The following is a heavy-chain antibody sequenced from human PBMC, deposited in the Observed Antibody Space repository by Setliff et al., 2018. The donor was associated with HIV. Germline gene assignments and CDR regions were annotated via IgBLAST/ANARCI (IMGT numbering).Heavy chain of an antibody. Sequence: GSLRLSCAASGFTFSGYWMHWVRQSRGRGLLGVAQIKGDGSITKYADSVKGRFTISRDNFKNTRDLQMNSLRAEDTAVYYCARGRQGGRSCSGVSCRGGYYYYYMDVWGKGTTVTVSS. V-gene: IGHV3-74*03. CDR3: ARGRQGGRSCSGVSCRGGYYYYYMDV. CDR1: GFTFSGYW. J-gene: IGHJ6*03. CDR2: IKGDGSIT. D-gene: IGHD2-15*01.